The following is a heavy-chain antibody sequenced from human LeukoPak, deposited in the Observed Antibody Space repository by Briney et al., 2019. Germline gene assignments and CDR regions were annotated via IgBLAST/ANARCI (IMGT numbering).Heavy chain of an antibody. CDR1: GYSISSGYY. V-gene: IGHV4-38-2*02. CDR2: IYHSGST. D-gene: IGHD3-3*01. J-gene: IGHJ4*02. Sequence: SETLSLTCTVSGYSISSGYYWGWIRQPPGKGLEWIGSIYHSGSTYYNPSLKSRVTISVDTSKNQFSLKLSSVTAADTAVYYCARFRSGYYFDFWGQGTLVTVSS. CDR3: ARFRSGYYFDF.